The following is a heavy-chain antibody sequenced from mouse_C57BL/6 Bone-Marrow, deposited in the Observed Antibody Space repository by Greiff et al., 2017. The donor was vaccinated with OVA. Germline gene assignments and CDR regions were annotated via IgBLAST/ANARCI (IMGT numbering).Heavy chain of an antibody. J-gene: IGHJ4*01. Sequence: RKWSGAELARPGGSVKLSCKASGYTFTSYGISWVKQRTGQGLEWIGEIYPRSGNTYYNEKFKGKATLTADKSSSTAYMELRSLTSEDSAVYFCAKKGPYYAMDYWGQGTSVTVSS. V-gene: IGHV1-81*01. CDR1: GYTFTSYG. CDR2: IYPRSGNT. CDR3: AKKGPYYAMDY.